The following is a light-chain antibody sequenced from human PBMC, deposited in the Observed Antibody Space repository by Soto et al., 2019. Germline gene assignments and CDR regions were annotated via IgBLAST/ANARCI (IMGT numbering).Light chain of an antibody. CDR2: GAS. J-gene: IGKJ1*01. V-gene: IGKV3-20*01. CDR3: QQYGSSPGWT. Sequence: EIVLTESPGTLSLSPGERATLSCRASQSVSSSYLAWYQQKPGQAPRLXXYGASSRATGIPDRFSGSGSGTDLTLTISRLETEDFAAYYCQQYGSSPGWTFGQGTKVDI. CDR1: QSVSSSY.